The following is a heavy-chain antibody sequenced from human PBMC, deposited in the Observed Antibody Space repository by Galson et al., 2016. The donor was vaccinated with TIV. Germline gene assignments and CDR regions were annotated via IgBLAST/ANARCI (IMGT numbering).Heavy chain of an antibody. J-gene: IGHJ4*02. CDR2: ISYDGT. V-gene: IGHV3-30*04. Sequence: SLRLSCATSGFTFNSYRLHWVRQAPGRGLEWVAVISYDGTDYADSVKGRFIISSDKSKNTLFLQMNSLRAEDTALYFCARDRSGYDLDYWGQGTLVTVSS. D-gene: IGHD5-12*01. CDR1: GFTFNSYR. CDR3: ARDRSGYDLDY.